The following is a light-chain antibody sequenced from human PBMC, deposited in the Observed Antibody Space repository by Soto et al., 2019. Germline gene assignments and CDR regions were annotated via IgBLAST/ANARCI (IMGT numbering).Light chain of an antibody. CDR3: QKYNSYTWK. CDR2: STY. CDR1: QNIRAW. Sequence: DLQMPPSHSTLSASVVSSSPITCMASQNIRAWLAWYQQKPGKAPTLLIYSTYNLQSGVKSGFSGSGSGTEFTLTIRSLQPDDFATYYCQKYNSYTWKCGQGNKGDIK. J-gene: IGKJ1*01. V-gene: IGKV1-5*01.